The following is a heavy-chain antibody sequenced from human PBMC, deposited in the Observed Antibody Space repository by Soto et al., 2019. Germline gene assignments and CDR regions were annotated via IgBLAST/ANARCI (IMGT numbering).Heavy chain of an antibody. CDR3: ARGYCTGTCYREGLGWFDP. Sequence: ASVKVSCKASGYTFTSYGISWVRQAPGQGPEWMGWISGHNGNTNHPQSLQGRVTMTTDTSRNTAYMELRSLRSDDTAVYYCARGYCTGTCYREGLGWFDPWGQGTLVTVSS. D-gene: IGHD2-8*02. J-gene: IGHJ5*02. CDR2: ISGHNGNT. V-gene: IGHV1-18*01. CDR1: GYTFTSYG.